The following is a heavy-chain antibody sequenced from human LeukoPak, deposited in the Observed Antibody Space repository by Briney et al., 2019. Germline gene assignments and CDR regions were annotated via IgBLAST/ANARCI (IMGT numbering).Heavy chain of an antibody. CDR1: GGSISSYY. Sequence: SETLSLTCTVSGGSISSYYWSWIRQPPGKGLEWIGYIYYSGSTYYNPSLKSRVTISVDTSKNQFSLKLSSVTAADTAVYYCARELVHYGGNSGFFAEYFQHWGQGTLVTVSS. V-gene: IGHV4-59*12. CDR3: ARELVHYGGNSGFFAEYFQH. D-gene: IGHD4-23*01. CDR2: IYYSGST. J-gene: IGHJ1*01.